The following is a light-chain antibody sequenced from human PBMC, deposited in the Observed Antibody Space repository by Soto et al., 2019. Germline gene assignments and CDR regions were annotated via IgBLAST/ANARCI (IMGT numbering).Light chain of an antibody. J-gene: IGKJ3*01. CDR1: QSVSSY. CDR2: DAS. CDR3: QQRSNGPDLT. Sequence: EIVLTQSPATLSLSPGERATLSCRASQSVSSYLAWYQQKPGQAPRLLIYDASNRATGIPARFSGSASGTDFTLTISSLEPEDFAVYYCQQRSNGPDLTFGPGTKVDIK. V-gene: IGKV3-11*01.